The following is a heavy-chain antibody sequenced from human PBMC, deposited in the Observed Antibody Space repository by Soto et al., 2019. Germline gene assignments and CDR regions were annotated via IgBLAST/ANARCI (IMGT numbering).Heavy chain of an antibody. CDR3: ERDGDTGYSFWSGPLGGGRFDP. D-gene: IGHD3-3*01. J-gene: IGHJ5*02. V-gene: IGHV1-69*12. CDR2: IVPLFGTA. CDR1: GGTFGNTA. Sequence: QVQLVQSGAEVKEPGSSVNVSCKTSGGTFGNTAVTWVRQVPGQGLEWIGGIVPLFGTANYAQKFRGRVMITADESTSTAYMDLGGLRPEDTAIYHCERDGDTGYSFWSGPLGGGRFDPWGPGTLVTVSS.